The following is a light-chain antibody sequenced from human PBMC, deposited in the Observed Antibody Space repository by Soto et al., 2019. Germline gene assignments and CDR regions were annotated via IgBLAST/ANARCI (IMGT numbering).Light chain of an antibody. J-gene: IGKJ2*01. Sequence: EIVMTQSPDTLSVSPGDTATLSCRSSQNIHINLAWYQQKPGQAPTLLIYGVTACAPGVPARFSGSGYGTDFTLTIRGVQSGDFGVFYCQQYEGWPRTFGLGTKVEIQ. V-gene: IGKV3-15*01. CDR2: GVT. CDR3: QQYEGWPRT. CDR1: QNIHIN.